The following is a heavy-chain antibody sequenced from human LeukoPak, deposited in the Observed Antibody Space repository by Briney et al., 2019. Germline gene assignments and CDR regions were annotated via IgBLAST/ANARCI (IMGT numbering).Heavy chain of an antibody. Sequence: SETLSLTCAVYGGSFSGYYWSWVCQPPGKGLEWIGEINHSGSTNYNPSLKSRVTISVDTSKNQFSLKLSSVTAADTAVYYCARATPGIAVAGKVADYWGQGTLVTVSS. J-gene: IGHJ4*02. CDR2: INHSGST. CDR1: GGSFSGYY. D-gene: IGHD6-19*01. V-gene: IGHV4-34*01. CDR3: ARATPGIAVAGKVADY.